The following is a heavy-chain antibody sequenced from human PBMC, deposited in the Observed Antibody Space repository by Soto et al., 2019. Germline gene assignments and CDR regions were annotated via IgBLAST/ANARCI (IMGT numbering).Heavy chain of an antibody. V-gene: IGHV1-8*01. CDR1: GYTFSNYD. Sequence: GASVKVSCKASGYTFSNYDINWVRQATGQGLEWMGWMNPNSGNTGYAQKFQGRVTMTRDFFISTAYMELSSLRADDTAVYYCASRARMGSQVSLPFDYW. D-gene: IGHD5-18*01. J-gene: IGHJ4*01. CDR3: ASRARMGSQVSLPFDY. CDR2: MNPNSGNT.